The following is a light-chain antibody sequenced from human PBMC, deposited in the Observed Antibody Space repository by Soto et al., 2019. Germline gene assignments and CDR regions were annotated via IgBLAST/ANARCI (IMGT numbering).Light chain of an antibody. J-gene: IGLJ2*01. CDR1: SSDVGGYNY. V-gene: IGLV2-8*01. CDR2: EVS. CDR3: SSYAGSTGV. Sequence: QSALTQPPSASGSPGQSVTISCTGTSSDVGGYNYVSWYQQHPGKAPKLMIYEVSKRPSGVPDRFSGSKSGNTASLTVSGIQAEDEADYYCSSYAGSTGVFGGGTKLTVL.